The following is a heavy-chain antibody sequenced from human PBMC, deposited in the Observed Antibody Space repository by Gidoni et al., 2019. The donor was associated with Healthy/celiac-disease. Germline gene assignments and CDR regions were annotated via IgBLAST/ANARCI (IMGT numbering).Heavy chain of an antibody. Sequence: QLQLQESGPGLVKPSETLSLTCTVSGGSISSSSYYWGWIRQPPGKGLEWIGSIYYSGSTYYNPSLKSRVTISVDTSKNQFSLKLSSVTAADTAVYYCARQNSSSWLHDAFDIWGQGTMVTVSS. J-gene: IGHJ3*02. CDR1: GGSISSSSYY. V-gene: IGHV4-39*01. D-gene: IGHD6-13*01. CDR2: IYYSGST. CDR3: ARQNSSSWLHDAFDI.